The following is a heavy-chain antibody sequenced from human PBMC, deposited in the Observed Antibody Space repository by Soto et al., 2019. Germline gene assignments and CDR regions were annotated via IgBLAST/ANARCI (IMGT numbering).Heavy chain of an antibody. CDR1: GGSISSSNW. Sequence: SETLSLTCAVSGGSISSSNWWSWVRQPPGKGLEWIGEIYHSGSTNYNPSLKSRVTISVDKSKNQFSLKLSSVTAADTAVYYCARDLGDFWSGYNYYYYGMGVWGQGTTVTVSS. V-gene: IGHV4-4*02. J-gene: IGHJ6*02. CDR3: ARDLGDFWSGYNYYYYGMGV. D-gene: IGHD3-3*01. CDR2: IYHSGST.